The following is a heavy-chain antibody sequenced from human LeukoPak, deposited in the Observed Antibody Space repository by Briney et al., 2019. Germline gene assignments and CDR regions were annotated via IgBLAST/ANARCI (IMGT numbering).Heavy chain of an antibody. J-gene: IGHJ4*02. CDR2: IIPIFGTA. CDR1: GGTFSSYA. Sequence: SVKVSCKASGGTFSSYAISWVRQAPGQGLEWMGGIIPIFGTANYAQKFQGRVTITTDESTSTAYMELSSPRSEDTAVYYCARVKVVGYDYYFDYWGQGTLVTVSS. D-gene: IGHD5-12*01. CDR3: ARVKVVGYDYYFDY. V-gene: IGHV1-69*05.